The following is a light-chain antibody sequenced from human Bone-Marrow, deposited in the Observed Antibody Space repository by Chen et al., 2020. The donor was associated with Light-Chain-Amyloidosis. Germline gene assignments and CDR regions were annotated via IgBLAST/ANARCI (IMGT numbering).Light chain of an antibody. CDR3: CSYAGDSWV. V-gene: IGLV2-8*01. CDR2: EVI. Sequence: QSALPQPPSAAGSPGQSVTISCTGTNSDVGRYDYVSWYQPHPGKAPKCLIYEVIKRSSGVPDRCSGAKSGNTASLPVSGLQAEDEAEYYCCSYAGDSWVFGGGTKLTVL. J-gene: IGLJ3*02. CDR1: NSDVGRYDY.